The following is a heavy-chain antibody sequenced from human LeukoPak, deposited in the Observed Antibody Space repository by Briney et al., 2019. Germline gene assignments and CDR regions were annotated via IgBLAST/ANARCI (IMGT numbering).Heavy chain of an antibody. CDR1: GFTFSSYA. V-gene: IGHV3-23*01. J-gene: IGHJ4*02. Sequence: GGSLRLSCAASGFTFSSYAMSWVRQAPGKGLEWVSAITSTGGSTYYADSVRGRFTISRDNSKNTLYLQMNSLRAEDTAVYYCAKYCSGGNCYSGLYWGQGTLVTVSS. CDR3: AKYCSGGNCYSGLY. CDR2: ITSTGGST. D-gene: IGHD2-15*01.